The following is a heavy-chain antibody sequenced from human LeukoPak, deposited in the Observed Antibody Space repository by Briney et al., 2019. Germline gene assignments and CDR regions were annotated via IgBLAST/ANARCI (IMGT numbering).Heavy chain of an antibody. Sequence: GASVKVSCKASGYTFTSYGISWVRQAPGQELEWMGWISAYNGNTNYAQKLQGRVTMTTDTSTSTAYMELRSLRSDDTAVYYCVADIAVAGTTDYWGQGTLVTVSS. CDR1: GYTFTSYG. CDR3: VADIAVAGTTDY. J-gene: IGHJ4*02. CDR2: ISAYNGNT. D-gene: IGHD6-19*01. V-gene: IGHV1-18*01.